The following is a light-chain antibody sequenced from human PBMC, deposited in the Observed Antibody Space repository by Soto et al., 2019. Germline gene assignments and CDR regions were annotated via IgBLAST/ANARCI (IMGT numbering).Light chain of an antibody. J-gene: IGLJ1*01. Sequence: SVLTQPPSASGTPGQRVTISCSGSSSNIGSNTVNWYQQLPGTAPKLLIYSNNQRPSGVPDRFSGSKSGTSASLAISGLXSEDEAAYYCAAWDDSLNGYVFGTGTKVTVL. CDR3: AAWDDSLNGYV. CDR2: SNN. V-gene: IGLV1-44*01. CDR1: SSNIGSNT.